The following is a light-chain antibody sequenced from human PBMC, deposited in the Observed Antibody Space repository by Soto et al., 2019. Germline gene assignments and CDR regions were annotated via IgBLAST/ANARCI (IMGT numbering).Light chain of an antibody. CDR2: GAS. CDR1: QSVFSNY. J-gene: IGKJ1*01. CDR3: QQSGSSPQT. V-gene: IGKV3-20*01. Sequence: EIVLTQSPGTLSLSPGERATLSCRASQSVFSNYLAWYQQKPGQAARLLIYGASSRATGIPDRFNGSGSGTDFTLTISRLEPKDFAVYYCQQSGSSPQTFGQGTKVEIK.